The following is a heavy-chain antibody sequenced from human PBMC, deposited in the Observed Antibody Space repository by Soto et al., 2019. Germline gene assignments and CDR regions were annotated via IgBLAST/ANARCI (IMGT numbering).Heavy chain of an antibody. D-gene: IGHD3-3*01. V-gene: IGHV1-18*04. CDR1: GYTFTSYG. CDR3: ARGSPAGEGFGVVNYWFDP. CDR2: IGAYKGNT. J-gene: IGHJ5*02. Sequence: QVQLVQSGAEVKKPGASVKVSCKASGYTFTSYGISWVRQAPGQGLEGRGWIGAYKGNTNYAQKLQGRVTMTTDTSTSTAYMELRSLRSDDTAVYYCARGSPAGEGFGVVNYWFDPWGQGTLVTVSS.